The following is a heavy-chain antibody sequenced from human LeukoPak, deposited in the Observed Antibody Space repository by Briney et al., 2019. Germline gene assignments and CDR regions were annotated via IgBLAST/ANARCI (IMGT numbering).Heavy chain of an antibody. J-gene: IGHJ4*02. CDR1: GCMFNIYG. CDR3: ARSPPSTGYDRFDT. Sequence: ASVKVSCKASGCMFNIYGISWVRQAPGQGLGWMGWISAFNGNTNYARNFQDRVTMTTDTSTSTAYMELTSLRSDDTAVYYCARSPPSTGYDRFDTWGQGTLVAVSS. D-gene: IGHD5-12*01. V-gene: IGHV1-18*01. CDR2: ISAFNGNT.